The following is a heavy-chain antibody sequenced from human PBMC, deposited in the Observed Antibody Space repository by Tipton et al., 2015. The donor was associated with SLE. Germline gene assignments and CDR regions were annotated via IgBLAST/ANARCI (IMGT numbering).Heavy chain of an antibody. Sequence: TLSLTCTVSSGSISSYYWSWIRQPPGKGLEWIGYIYYSGSTNYNPSLKSRVTISVDTSKNQFSLKLSSVTAADTAVYYCARSKDPRSSDAFDIWGQGTMVTVSS. J-gene: IGHJ3*02. CDR1: SGSISSYY. CDR2: IYYSGST. CDR3: ARSKDPRSSDAFDI. V-gene: IGHV4-59*01.